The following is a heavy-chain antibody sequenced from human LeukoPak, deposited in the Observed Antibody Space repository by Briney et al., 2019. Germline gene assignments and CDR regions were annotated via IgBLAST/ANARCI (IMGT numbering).Heavy chain of an antibody. CDR2: IYYSGST. CDR3: ARLRGAFDY. CDR1: GGSISNSY. D-gene: IGHD3-16*01. Sequence: SETLSLTCTVSGGSISNSYWSWIRQSPGKGLECIGYIYYSGSTNYNPSLKSRVTISVDTSKNQFSLRLSSVTAADTAVYYCARLRGAFDYWGQGTLVTVST. J-gene: IGHJ4*02. V-gene: IGHV4-59*01.